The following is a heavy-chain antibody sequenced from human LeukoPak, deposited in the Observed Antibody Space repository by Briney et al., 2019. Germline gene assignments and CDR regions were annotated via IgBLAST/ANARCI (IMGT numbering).Heavy chain of an antibody. V-gene: IGHV3-23*01. CDR3: ARDGSPRIQLDQDAFDI. Sequence: GGSLRLSCAASGFTFSSYGMSWVRQAPGKGLERVSAISGSGGSTYYADSVKGRFTISRDNSKNTLYLQMNSLRAEDTAVYYCARDGSPRIQLDQDAFDIWGQGTMVTVSS. CDR1: GFTFSSYG. CDR2: ISGSGGST. D-gene: IGHD5-18*01. J-gene: IGHJ3*02.